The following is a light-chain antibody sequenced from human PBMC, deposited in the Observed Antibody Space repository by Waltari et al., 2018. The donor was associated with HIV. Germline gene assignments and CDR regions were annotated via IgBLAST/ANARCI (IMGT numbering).Light chain of an antibody. CDR3: QQSYESPFN. Sequence: DIQLTQSPSSQSASFGDRVVLTCRASQAISTYLNCYQQKAGKAPVLLVYSASTLQSGATSRFRGSGSGRDFTRSISGLQPEDFATYFCQQSYESPFNFGPGTK. CDR1: QAISTY. V-gene: IGKV1-39*01. CDR2: SAS. J-gene: IGKJ3*01.